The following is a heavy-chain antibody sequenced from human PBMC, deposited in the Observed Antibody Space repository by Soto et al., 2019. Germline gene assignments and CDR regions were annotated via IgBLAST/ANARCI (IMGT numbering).Heavy chain of an antibody. J-gene: IGHJ5*02. Sequence: QVQLQQWGAGLLKPSETLSLSSAVYGGSFSGYYWSWIRQPPGKGLEWIGEINHSGSTNYNPSLKSRVTISVDTSKNQFSLTLSSVTAADTAVYYCARMWGGWFDPWGPGTLVTVSS. CDR3: ARMWGGWFDP. V-gene: IGHV4-34*01. CDR2: INHSGST. D-gene: IGHD1-26*01. CDR1: GGSFSGYY.